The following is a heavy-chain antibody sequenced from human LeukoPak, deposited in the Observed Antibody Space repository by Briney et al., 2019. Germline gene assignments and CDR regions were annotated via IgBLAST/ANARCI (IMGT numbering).Heavy chain of an antibody. V-gene: IGHV3-23*01. CDR1: GFTFSFYG. J-gene: IGHJ4*02. CDR3: VQDWAWGAFGY. Sequence: GGTLRLSCAASGFTFSFYGMNWARQAPGKGLEWVSGITGAGHTYYADSVQGRFTIYRDNSKNSLYLQMNILGAEDTAIYYCVQDWAWGAFGYWGQGTLVTVSS. D-gene: IGHD7-27*01. CDR2: ITGAGHT.